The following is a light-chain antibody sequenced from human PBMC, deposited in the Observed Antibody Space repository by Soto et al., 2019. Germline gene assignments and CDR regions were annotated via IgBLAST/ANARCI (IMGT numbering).Light chain of an antibody. CDR2: GAS. CDR1: QSVSTY. V-gene: IGKV3-11*01. J-gene: IGKJ1*01. CDR3: QQRSNWPRT. Sequence: EIVLTQSPATLSLSTGDRATLSCRASQSVSTYLAWYQQKPGQAPRLLMYGASTRATGIPARFSGSGSGTDFTLTISSLEPEDFAVYYCQQRSNWPRTFGQGTKVEIK.